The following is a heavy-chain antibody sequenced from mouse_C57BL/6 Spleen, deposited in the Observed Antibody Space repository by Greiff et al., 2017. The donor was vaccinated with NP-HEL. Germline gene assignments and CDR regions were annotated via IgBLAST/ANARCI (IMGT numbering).Heavy chain of an antibody. J-gene: IGHJ1*03. CDR3: ARHDGLYWYCDV. V-gene: IGHV1-64*01. Sequence: LQQPGAELVKPGASVKLSCKASGYTFTSYWMHWVKQRPGQGLEWIGMIHPNSGSTNYNEKFKSKATLTVDKSSSTAYMQLSSLTSEDSAVYYCARHDGLYWYCDVWGTGTTVTVSS. CDR2: IHPNSGST. CDR1: GYTFTSYW. D-gene: IGHD2-3*01.